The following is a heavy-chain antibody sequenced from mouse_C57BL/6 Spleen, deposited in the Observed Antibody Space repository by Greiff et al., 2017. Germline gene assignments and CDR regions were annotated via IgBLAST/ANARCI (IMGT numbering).Heavy chain of an antibody. CDR3: AYYDYDGIYAMDY. CDR2: IYPRSGNT. CDR1: GYTFTSYG. D-gene: IGHD2-4*01. J-gene: IGHJ4*01. V-gene: IGHV1-81*01. Sequence: VQLQQSGAELARPGASVKLSCKASGYTFTSYGISWVKQRTGQGLEWIGVIYPRSGNTYYNEKFKGKATLTADKSSSTAYMELRSLTSEDSAVYFCAYYDYDGIYAMDYRGQGTSVTVSS.